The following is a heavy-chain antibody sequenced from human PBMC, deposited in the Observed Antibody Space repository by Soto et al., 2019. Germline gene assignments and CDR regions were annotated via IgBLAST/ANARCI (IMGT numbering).Heavy chain of an antibody. J-gene: IGHJ6*02. CDR3: ARDLLTTNHRAYGMDV. CDR2: ISYDGKDK. CDR1: GFTFSNYA. V-gene: IGHV3-30*04. D-gene: IGHD4-17*01. Sequence: QVQLVESGGDVVQPGRSLRLSCAATGFTFSNYAMHWVRQAPGKGLEWVSLISYDGKDKYYGDSVTGRFTISRDNSKSRLYLQMNSLRAEDTAVYSCARDLLTTNHRAYGMDVWGLGTTVTVSS.